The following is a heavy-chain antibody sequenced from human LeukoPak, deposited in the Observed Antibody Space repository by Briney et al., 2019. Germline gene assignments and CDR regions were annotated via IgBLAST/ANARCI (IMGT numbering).Heavy chain of an antibody. CDR2: IYSGGST. CDR1: GFXFSNYE. J-gene: IGHJ4*02. V-gene: IGHV3-66*01. CDR3: ARGAGYLMDS. Sequence: PGGSLRLSCAASGFXFSNYEMNWVRQAPGKGLEWVSVIYSGGSTYYADSVKGRFNISRDNSKDTLNFQMNSLRAEDTAVYYCARGAGYLMDSWGQGTLVTVSS. D-gene: IGHD5-12*01.